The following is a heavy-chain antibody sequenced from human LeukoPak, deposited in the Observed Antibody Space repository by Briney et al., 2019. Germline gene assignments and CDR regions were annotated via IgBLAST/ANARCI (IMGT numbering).Heavy chain of an antibody. D-gene: IGHD1-26*01. Sequence: ASVKVSCKASGYTFTSYYMHWVLQAPGHGLEWMGIINPSGGSTSYAQKFQGRVAMTRDTSTSTVYMELSSLRSEDTAVYYCARDRRANLNWFDPWGQGTLVTVSS. CDR2: INPSGGST. V-gene: IGHV1-46*01. CDR3: ARDRRANLNWFDP. CDR1: GYTFTSYY. J-gene: IGHJ5*02.